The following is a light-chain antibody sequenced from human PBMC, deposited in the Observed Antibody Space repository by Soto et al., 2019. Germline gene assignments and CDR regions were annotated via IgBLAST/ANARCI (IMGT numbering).Light chain of an antibody. CDR1: QSLLHNNGYNY. V-gene: IGKV2-28*01. CDR3: MQALQIPVT. CDR2: LGS. J-gene: IGKJ3*01. Sequence: DIVMTQTPLSLSVTPGEPASISCRSSQSLLHNNGYNYLDWYLQKPGQSPQLLIYLGSNRASGVPDGFSGSGSGTDFTLKISRVEAEDVGVYYCMQALQIPVTFGPGTKVDIK.